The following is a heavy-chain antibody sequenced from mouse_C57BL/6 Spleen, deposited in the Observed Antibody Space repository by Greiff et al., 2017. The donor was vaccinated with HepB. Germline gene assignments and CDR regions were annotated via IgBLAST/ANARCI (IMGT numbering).Heavy chain of an antibody. Sequence: EVKLMESGGGLVKPGGSLKLSCAASGFTFSDYGMHWVRQAPEKGLEWVAYISSGSSTSYYADTVKGRFTISRDNAKNTLFLQMTSLRSEDTAMYYCATPVYYGSSFFDYWGQGTTLTVSS. CDR3: ATPVYYGSSFFDY. CDR1: GFTFSDYG. CDR2: ISSGSSTS. V-gene: IGHV5-17*01. D-gene: IGHD1-1*01. J-gene: IGHJ2*01.